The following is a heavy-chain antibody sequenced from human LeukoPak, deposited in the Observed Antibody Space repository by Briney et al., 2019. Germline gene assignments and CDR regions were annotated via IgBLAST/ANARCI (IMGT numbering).Heavy chain of an antibody. J-gene: IGHJ5*02. D-gene: IGHD2-2*01. CDR1: GFTFSSYA. CDR2: ISYDGSNK. V-gene: IGHV3-30-3*01. Sequence: PGGSLRLSCAASGFTFSSYAMHWVRQAPGKGLEWVAVISYDGSNKYYADSVKGRFTISRDNSKNTLYLQMNSLRAEDTAVYYCASLPSIVVVPAARTNWFDPWGQGTLATVSS. CDR3: ASLPSIVVVPAARTNWFDP.